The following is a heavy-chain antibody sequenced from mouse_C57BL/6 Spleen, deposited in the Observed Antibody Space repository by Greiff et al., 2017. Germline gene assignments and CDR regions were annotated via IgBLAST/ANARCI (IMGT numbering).Heavy chain of an antibody. CDR2: IDPSDSYT. J-gene: IGHJ4*01. D-gene: IGHD4-1*01. CDR1: GYTFTSYW. V-gene: IGHV1-69*01. CDR3: AKGGTGPYAMDY. Sequence: VQLQQPGAELVMPGASVKLSCKASGYTFTSYWMHWVKQRPGQGLEWIGEIDPSDSYTNYNQKFKGKSTVTVDKSSSTAYMQLSSLTSEDSAVYYCAKGGTGPYAMDYWGQGTSVTVSS.